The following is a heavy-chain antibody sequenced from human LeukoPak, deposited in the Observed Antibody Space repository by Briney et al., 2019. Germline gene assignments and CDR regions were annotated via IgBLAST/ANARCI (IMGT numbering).Heavy chain of an antibody. Sequence: PGGSLTLSCAASGFTFSDSAMSWVRQASGRGLEWVSHISASGGNTYYPDSVKGLFTVSRDSSKNPLHLQMNSLRAEDTAVYYCARDIELSCWGHGTLFTVSS. J-gene: IGHJ4*01. CDR3: ARDIELSC. CDR1: GFTFSDSA. CDR2: ISASGGNT. D-gene: IGHD1-26*01. V-gene: IGHV3-23*01.